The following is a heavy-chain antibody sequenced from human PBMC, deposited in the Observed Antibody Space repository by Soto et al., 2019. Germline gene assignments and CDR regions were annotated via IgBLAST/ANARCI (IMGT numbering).Heavy chain of an antibody. CDR3: ARVRNYYDSSGQGAFDI. CDR2: ISAYNGNT. J-gene: IGHJ3*02. CDR1: GYTFTSYG. D-gene: IGHD3-22*01. V-gene: IGHV1-18*01. Sequence: ASLKVSCKASGYTFTSYGISWVRQAPGQGLEWMGWISAYNGNTNYAQKLQGRVTMTTDTSTSTAYMELRSLRSDDTAVYYCARVRNYYDSSGQGAFDIWGQGTMVTVTS.